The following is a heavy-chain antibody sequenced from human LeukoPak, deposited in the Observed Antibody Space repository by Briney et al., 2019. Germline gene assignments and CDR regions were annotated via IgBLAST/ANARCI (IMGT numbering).Heavy chain of an antibody. CDR3: ARVSYPNKLDY. CDR1: GGSFSGYY. J-gene: IGHJ4*02. Sequence: SETLSLTCAVYGGSFSGYYWSWIRKPPGKGLEWIGEINHSGSTNYNPSLKSRVTISVDTSKNQFSLKLSSVTAADTAVYYCARVSYPNKLDYWGQGTLVTVSS. V-gene: IGHV4-34*01. D-gene: IGHD1-26*01. CDR2: INHSGST.